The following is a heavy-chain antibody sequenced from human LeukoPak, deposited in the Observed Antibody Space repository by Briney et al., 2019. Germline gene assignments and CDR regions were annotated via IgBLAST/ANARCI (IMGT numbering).Heavy chain of an antibody. CDR3: ARSRAAAGTRDFDY. J-gene: IGHJ4*02. V-gene: IGHV4-4*02. CDR1: GDSISSSYW. CDR2: IYHSGAT. Sequence: PSETLSLTCSVSGDSISSSYWRSWVRQPPGKGLEWIGEIYHSGATNYNPSLKSRVAISIDKPKNQFSLNLTSVSAADTAVYYCARSRAAAGTRDFDYWGQGTLVTVSS. D-gene: IGHD6-13*01.